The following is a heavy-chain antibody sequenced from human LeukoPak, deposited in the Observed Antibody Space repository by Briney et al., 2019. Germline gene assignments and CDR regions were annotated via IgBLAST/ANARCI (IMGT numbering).Heavy chain of an antibody. V-gene: IGHV4-31*03. CDR2: IYYSGST. CDR3: ARVLQRPGRYNWNDASYYYYYYMDV. CDR1: GGSISSGGYY. D-gene: IGHD1-1*01. J-gene: IGHJ6*03. Sequence: SETLSLTCTVSGGSISSGGYYWSWIRQHPGKGLEWIGYIYYSGSTYYNPSLKSRVTISVDTSKNQFSLKLSSVTAADTAVYYCARVLQRPGRYNWNDASYYYYYYMDVWGKGTTVTVS.